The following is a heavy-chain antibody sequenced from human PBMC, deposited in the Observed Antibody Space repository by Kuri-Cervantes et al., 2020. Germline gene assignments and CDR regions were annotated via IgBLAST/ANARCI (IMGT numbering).Heavy chain of an antibody. CDR1: GFTFSSYA. CDR3: VRDSLNNDIFSPRFDY. Sequence: GESLKISCAASGFTFSSYAMHWVRQAPGKGLEWVAVISYGGSNKYYADSVKGRFTISRDNSKNTLYLQIDSLRIEDTAVYFCVRDSLNNDIFSPRFDYWGQGSLVTVSS. J-gene: IGHJ4*02. CDR2: ISYGGSNK. D-gene: IGHD3-9*01. V-gene: IGHV3-30-3*01.